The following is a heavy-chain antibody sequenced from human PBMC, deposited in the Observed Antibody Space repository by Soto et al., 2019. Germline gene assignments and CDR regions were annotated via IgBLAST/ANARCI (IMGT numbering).Heavy chain of an antibody. CDR1: GFSFRIYS. V-gene: IGHV3-48*02. CDR3: ARGRLWSFDF. D-gene: IGHD3-10*01. Sequence: EVQMVESGGDLVQPGGSLRLSCVVSGFSFRIYSMNWVRQAPGKGLEWISYISSDSGTIYYADSLKGRFTISRDNGKNSLYLQMKSLTDEDTAVYYCARGRLWSFDFWGQGNLVNVSS. CDR2: ISSDSGTI. J-gene: IGHJ4*02.